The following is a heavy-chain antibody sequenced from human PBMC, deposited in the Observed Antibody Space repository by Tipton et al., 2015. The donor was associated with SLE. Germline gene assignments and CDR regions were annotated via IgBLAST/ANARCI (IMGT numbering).Heavy chain of an antibody. CDR3: VRERKTVVHLREKVAPDL. Sequence: TLSLTCSVSGGSIRTYYWSWIPQTPAKGLEWIGEINHTGRTNYNPSLMSRVTVSVDTSKNEVSLKLSSVTAADTAVYYCVRERKTVVHLREKVAPDLWGQGTVVTVSS. V-gene: IGHV4-34*01. J-gene: IGHJ3*01. D-gene: IGHD3-16*01. CDR2: INHTGRT. CDR1: GGSIRTYY.